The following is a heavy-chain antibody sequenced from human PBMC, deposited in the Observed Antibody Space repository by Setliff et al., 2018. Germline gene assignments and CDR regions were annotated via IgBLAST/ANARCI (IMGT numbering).Heavy chain of an antibody. Sequence: TSETLSLTCTVSGGSISNYYWSWIRQPAGKGLEWIGRIYTSGSTNYNPSLKSRVTMSVDTSKNQFSLKLSCVTAADTAVYYCARKGISALSGAFDMWGQGTMVTVSS. D-gene: IGHD1-26*01. CDR1: GGSISNYY. J-gene: IGHJ3*02. V-gene: IGHV4-4*07. CDR2: IYTSGST. CDR3: ARKGISALSGAFDM.